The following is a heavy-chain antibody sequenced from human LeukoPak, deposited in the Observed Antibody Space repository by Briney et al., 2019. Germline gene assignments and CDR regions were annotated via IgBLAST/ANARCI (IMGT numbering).Heavy chain of an antibody. CDR3: ARTGRRGYFDF. V-gene: IGHV4-59*01. Sequence: SETLSLTCNVSGASISDYYWSWVRQSPEKGLEWIASLLYRGTTHYNPSLRSRVAISDDTSNNQFFLRLTSVTTTDTAVYYCARTGRRGYFDFWGRGTLVTVSS. CDR1: GASISDYY. CDR2: LLYRGTT. J-gene: IGHJ2*01. D-gene: IGHD1-14*01.